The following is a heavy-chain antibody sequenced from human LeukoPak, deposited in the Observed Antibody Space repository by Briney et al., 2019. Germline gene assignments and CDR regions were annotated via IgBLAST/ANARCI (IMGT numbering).Heavy chain of an antibody. V-gene: IGHV3-33*01. CDR3: ARAIRGNSNGYMDV. Sequence: PGGSLRLSCAASGFTFSNFGMHWVRQAPGKGLAWVAVIWSDGSNKYYADSVKGRFTISRDNSKNTLDLQMNNLRAEDTALYYCARAIRGNSNGYMDVWGQGTTVTVSS. CDR2: IWSDGSNK. D-gene: IGHD5-18*01. J-gene: IGHJ6*02. CDR1: GFTFSNFG.